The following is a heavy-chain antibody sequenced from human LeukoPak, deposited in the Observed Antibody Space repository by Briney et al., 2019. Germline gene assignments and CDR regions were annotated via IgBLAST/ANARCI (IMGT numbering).Heavy chain of an antibody. V-gene: IGHV5-10-1*01. CDR2: IDPSDSYT. CDR1: GYSFSSYW. Sequence: PGEPLRICCQGSGYSFSSYWIRWVRQMPGKGLGWMGRIDPSDSYTNYHPSFQGHVTISADKSIATAYLQWSSLEASDTAMYYCARHPPRAAYRDHWGQGTLVTVS. CDR3: ARHPPRAAYRDH. J-gene: IGHJ4*02. D-gene: IGHD3-16*01.